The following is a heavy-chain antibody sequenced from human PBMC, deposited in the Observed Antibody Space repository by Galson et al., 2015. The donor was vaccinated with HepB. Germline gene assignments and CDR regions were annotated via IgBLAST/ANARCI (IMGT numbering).Heavy chain of an antibody. CDR3: AKLPPAVVSFRAFDC. CDR1: GFTFSSYA. V-gene: IGHV3-30-3*02. J-gene: IGHJ4*02. D-gene: IGHD2-2*01. Sequence: SLRLSCAASGFTFSSYAMHWVRQAPGKGLEWVAVISYDGSNKYYADSVKGRFTISRDNSKNTLYLQMNSLRAEDTAVYYCAKLPPAVVSFRAFDCWGQGTLVTVSS. CDR2: ISYDGSNK.